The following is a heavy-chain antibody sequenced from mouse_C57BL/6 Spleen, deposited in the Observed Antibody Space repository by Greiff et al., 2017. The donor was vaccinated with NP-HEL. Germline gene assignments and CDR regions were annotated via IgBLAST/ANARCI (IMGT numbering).Heavy chain of an antibody. V-gene: IGHV1-82*01. D-gene: IGHD2-4*01. CDR3: ARWVIYYDFFYAMDY. Sequence: QVQLQQSGPELVKPGASVKISCKASGYAFSSSWMNWVKQRPGKGLEWIGRIYPGDGDTNYNGKFKGKATLTADKSSSTAYMQLSSLTSEDSAVYFCARWVIYYDFFYAMDYWGQGTSVTVSS. J-gene: IGHJ4*01. CDR2: IYPGDGDT. CDR1: GYAFSSSW.